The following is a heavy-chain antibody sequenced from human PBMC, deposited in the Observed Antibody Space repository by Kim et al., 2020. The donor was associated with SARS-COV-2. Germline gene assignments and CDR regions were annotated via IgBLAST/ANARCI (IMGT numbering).Heavy chain of an antibody. J-gene: IGHJ4*02. CDR3: ASRPPLGNVWYHFDY. CDR2: IYYSGST. V-gene: IGHV4-61*01. CDR1: GGSVSSGTYY. Sequence: SETLSLTCTVSGGSVSSGTYYWSWIRQPPGKGLEWIGYIYYSGSTNYNPSLKSRVTMSVDTSKNQFSRRLSSVTAADTAVYYCASRPPLGNVWYHFDYWSQGTLVTVSA. D-gene: IGHD6-19*01.